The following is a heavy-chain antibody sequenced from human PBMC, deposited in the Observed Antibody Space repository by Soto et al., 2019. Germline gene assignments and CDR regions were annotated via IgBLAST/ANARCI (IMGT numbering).Heavy chain of an antibody. J-gene: IGHJ4*02. CDR3: ARKYFDATNPYSYSFDY. Sequence: PGESLKISCKASGYRFASYWIGWVRQTPGKGLEWMGIISPGDSDTRYSPSFQGQVTISADKSINTAYLQWNSLEASDSAIYYCARKYFDATNPYSYSFDYWGQGTLVTVSS. CDR1: GYRFASYW. V-gene: IGHV5-51*01. CDR2: ISPGDSDT. D-gene: IGHD1-26*01.